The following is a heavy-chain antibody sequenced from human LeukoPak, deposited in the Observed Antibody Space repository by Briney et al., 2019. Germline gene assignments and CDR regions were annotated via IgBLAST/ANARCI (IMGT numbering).Heavy chain of an antibody. CDR1: GFTISSYT. V-gene: IGHV3-21*01. CDR2: ISSSSSYI. Sequence: GGSLRLSCAASGFTISSYTMNWVRQAPGKGLEWVSSISSSSSYIYYADSVKGRFTISRDNAKNSLYLQMNSLRAEDTAVYYCARDLAPYCSGGRCSTFDSWGQGTLVTVSS. D-gene: IGHD2-15*01. CDR3: ARDLAPYCSGGRCSTFDS. J-gene: IGHJ4*02.